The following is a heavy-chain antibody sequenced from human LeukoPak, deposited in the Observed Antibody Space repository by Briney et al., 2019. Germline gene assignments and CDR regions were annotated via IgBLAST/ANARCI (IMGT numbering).Heavy chain of an antibody. CDR3: ARGGSSSSYYWVY. CDR2: IKKDGSEK. Sequence: GGSLRLSCAASGFTFSSYWMTWVRQSPGKGLEWVATIKKDGSEKYYVDSVKGRFTISRDNAKNSLYLQMNSLRAEDTAVYYCARGGSSSSYYWVYWGQGTLVTVSS. CDR1: GFTFSSYW. J-gene: IGHJ4*02. V-gene: IGHV3-7*01. D-gene: IGHD6-13*01.